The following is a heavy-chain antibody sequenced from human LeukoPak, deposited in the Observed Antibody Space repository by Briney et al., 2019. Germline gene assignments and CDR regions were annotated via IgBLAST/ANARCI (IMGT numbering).Heavy chain of an antibody. CDR3: ARMGAIAGASANPDH. D-gene: IGHD4/OR15-4a*01. V-gene: IGHV4-59*01. Sequence: PSETPSLTCTVSGGSISGYYWSWIRQPPGKGLEWIGYIYYSGTTSYSPSLNSRVTMSVDTSKNQFSLKLSSVTAADTAVYYCARMGAIAGASANPDHWGQGTLVTVSS. CDR2: IYYSGTT. CDR1: GGSISGYY. J-gene: IGHJ4*02.